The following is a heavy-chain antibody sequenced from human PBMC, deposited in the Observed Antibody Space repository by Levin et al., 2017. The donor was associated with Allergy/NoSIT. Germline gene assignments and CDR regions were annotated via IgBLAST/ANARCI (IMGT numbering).Heavy chain of an antibody. CDR3: ARGISAAALGYFDY. D-gene: IGHD6-13*01. J-gene: IGHJ4*02. Sequence: GGSLRLSCAASGFTFSTYAMSWVRQAPGKGLEWVSSSSDGGGRTFYADSVKSRFTVSSDNSKNTLYLLMNSLRAEDTAVYYCARGISAAALGYFDYWGQGTPVTVSS. CDR2: SSDGGGRT. CDR1: GFTFSTYA. V-gene: IGHV3-23*01.